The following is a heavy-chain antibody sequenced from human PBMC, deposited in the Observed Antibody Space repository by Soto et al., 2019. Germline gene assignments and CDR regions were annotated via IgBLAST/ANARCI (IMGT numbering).Heavy chain of an antibody. Sequence: SETLSLTCTVSGGSISSYYWSWIRQPPGKGLEWIGYIYYSGSTNYNPSLKSRVTISVDTSKNQFSLKLSSVTAADTAVYYCERDLTLAYWGQGTLVTVSS. V-gene: IGHV4-59*01. CDR3: ERDLTLAY. CDR2: IYYSGST. CDR1: GGSISSYY. J-gene: IGHJ4*02.